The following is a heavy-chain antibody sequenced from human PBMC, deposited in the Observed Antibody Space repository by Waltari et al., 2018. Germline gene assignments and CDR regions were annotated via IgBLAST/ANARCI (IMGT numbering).Heavy chain of an antibody. V-gene: IGHV1-69*02. D-gene: IGHD1-26*01. CDR3: ASAQDYSGSYYVDY. Sequence: QVQLVQSGAEVKKPGSSVKVSCKASGGTFSSYTISWVRQAPGQGLEWMGRIIPILGIANYAQKFQGRVTITADKSTSTAYMELSSLRSEDTAVYYCASAQDYSGSYYVDYWGQGTLVTVSS. CDR1: GGTFSSYT. J-gene: IGHJ4*02. CDR2: IIPILGIA.